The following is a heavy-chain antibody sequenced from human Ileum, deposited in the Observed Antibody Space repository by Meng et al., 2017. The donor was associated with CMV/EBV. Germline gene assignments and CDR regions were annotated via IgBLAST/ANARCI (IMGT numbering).Heavy chain of an antibody. D-gene: IGHD3-10*01. CDR1: GFTFSSYA. CDR2: ISYDGSNK. CDR3: ARDRPPFGELGFDY. J-gene: IGHJ4*02. Sequence: GGSLRLSCAASGFTFSSYAMHWVRQAPGKGLEWVAVISYDGSNKYYADSVKGRFTISRDNSKNTLYLQMNSLRAEDTAVYYCARDRPPFGELGFDYWGQGTLVTVSS. V-gene: IGHV3-30*04.